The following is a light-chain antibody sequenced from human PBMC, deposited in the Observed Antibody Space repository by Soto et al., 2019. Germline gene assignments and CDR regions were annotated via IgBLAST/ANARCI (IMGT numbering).Light chain of an antibody. Sequence: SYELTQPPSVSVAPGQTARITCAEINIGSKSVHWYQQKPGQAPVLVVYDDSDRPSGIPERFSGSNSGNTATLTISRVEAGDEADYCCQVWDSSSDHHVVFGGGTKLTVL. CDR1: NIGSKS. CDR3: QVWDSSSDHHVV. V-gene: IGLV3-21*02. CDR2: DDS. J-gene: IGLJ2*01.